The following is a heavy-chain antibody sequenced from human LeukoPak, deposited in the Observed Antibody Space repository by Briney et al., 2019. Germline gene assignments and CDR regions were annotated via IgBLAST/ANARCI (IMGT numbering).Heavy chain of an antibody. Sequence: RGSLRLSCAASGFTFSTYWMHGVRQAPAKGLAWLSRINTDGSTTTYADSVRGRFTISRDNAKNTLYLQVNSLRAEDKAVYYCARGGIGSPTLDYWGPGTLVTLSS. D-gene: IGHD1-26*01. V-gene: IGHV3-74*01. J-gene: IGHJ4*02. CDR1: GFTFSTYW. CDR3: ARGGIGSPTLDY. CDR2: INTDGSTT.